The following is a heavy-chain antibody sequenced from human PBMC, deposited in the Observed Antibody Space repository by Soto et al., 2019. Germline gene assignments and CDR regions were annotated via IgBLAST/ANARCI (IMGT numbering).Heavy chain of an antibody. CDR3: ARDFAGRGPFDP. V-gene: IGHV4-59*01. CDR1: NVSITSSY. Sequence: SETLSLTCRVSNVSITSSYWNWLRQAPGKGLEWIGFVYHTGITKYNPSLKSRVTISMDTSGNELSLRLTSVTTADAGSYFCARDFAGRGPFDPWGPGTLVTVSS. CDR2: VYHTGIT. J-gene: IGHJ5*01. D-gene: IGHD3-10*01.